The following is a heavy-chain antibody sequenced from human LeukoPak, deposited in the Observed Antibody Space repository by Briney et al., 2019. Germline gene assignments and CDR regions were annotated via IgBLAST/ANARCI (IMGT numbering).Heavy chain of an antibody. CDR3: AKAADDIVVVPAALFDY. CDR2: ISDDGYST. CDR1: RFIFYNYG. D-gene: IGHD2-2*01. Sequence: GGSLRLSCAASRFIFYNYGMTWVRQAPGKGLEWVSGISDDGYSTYYADSVKGRFTISRDNSKNTLYLQMNSLRAEDTAVYYCAKAADDIVVVPAALFDYWGQGTLVTVSS. V-gene: IGHV3-23*01. J-gene: IGHJ4*02.